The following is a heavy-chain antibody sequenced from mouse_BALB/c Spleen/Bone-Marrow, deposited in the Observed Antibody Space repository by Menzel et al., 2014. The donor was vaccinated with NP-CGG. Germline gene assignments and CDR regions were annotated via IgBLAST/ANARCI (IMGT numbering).Heavy chain of an antibody. V-gene: IGHV1-14*01. D-gene: IGHD1-2*01. CDR2: INPYNDGT. CDR1: GNTFTSYV. J-gene: IGHJ4*01. Sequence: VHVKQSGPELVKPGASVKMSCKASGNTFTSYVMHWVKQKPGQGLEWIGYINPYNDGTKYNEKFKGKATLTSDKSSSTAYMELSSLTSEDSAVYYCARGGYYGYYAMDYWGQGTSVTVSS. CDR3: ARGGYYGYYAMDY.